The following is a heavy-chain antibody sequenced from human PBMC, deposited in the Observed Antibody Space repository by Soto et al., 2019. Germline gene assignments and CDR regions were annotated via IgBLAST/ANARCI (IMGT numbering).Heavy chain of an antibody. J-gene: IGHJ6*04. Sequence: ASVKVSCKASGYTFTSYGISWVRQAPGQGLEWMGWISAYNGNTNYAQKLQGRVTMTTDTSTSTAYMELRSLRSDDTAVYYCATSTLTMVRGVIVYYYGMDVWGKGTTVTVPS. CDR1: GYTFTSYG. CDR2: ISAYNGNT. V-gene: IGHV1-18*01. CDR3: ATSTLTMVRGVIVYYYGMDV. D-gene: IGHD3-10*01.